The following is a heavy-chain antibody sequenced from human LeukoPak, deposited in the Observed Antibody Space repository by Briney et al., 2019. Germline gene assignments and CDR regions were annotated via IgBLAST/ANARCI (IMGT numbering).Heavy chain of an antibody. Sequence: ASVKVSCNASGYTFTCYYMHWVRPAPGQGLEWMGWLNPNSGGTIYAQKFQGRVTMTRDTSISTVYMELSRLRSDDTAVYYCARAPPITRGPFDPWGQGTLVTVSS. J-gene: IGHJ5*02. CDR3: ARAPPITRGPFDP. D-gene: IGHD3-10*01. CDR1: GYTFTCYY. CDR2: LNPNSGGT. V-gene: IGHV1-2*02.